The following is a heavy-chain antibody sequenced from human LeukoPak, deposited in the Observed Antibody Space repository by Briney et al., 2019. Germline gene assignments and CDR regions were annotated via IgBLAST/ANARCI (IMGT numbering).Heavy chain of an antibody. Sequence: PGGSLRLSCAASGFTFSDYYMSWIRQAPGKGLEWDSYISSSGSTIYYADSVKGRFTISRDNAKNSLYLQMNSLRAEDAAVYYCAKDLAYGDYLPDYWGQGTLVTVSS. CDR3: AKDLAYGDYLPDY. J-gene: IGHJ4*02. V-gene: IGHV3-11*01. CDR1: GFTFSDYY. CDR2: ISSSGSTI. D-gene: IGHD4-17*01.